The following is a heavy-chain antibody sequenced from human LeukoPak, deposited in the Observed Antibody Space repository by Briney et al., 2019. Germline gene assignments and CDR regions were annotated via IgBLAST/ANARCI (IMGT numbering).Heavy chain of an antibody. V-gene: IGHV3-23*01. Sequence: PGGSLRLSCAASGFTFSSYVMSWVRQAPGKGLEWVSGISGSGGTTYYADSVKGRFTISRDNSKNTLYLQMNSLRAEDTAVYYCAKSSSGVSPYYGMDVWGQGTTVTVSS. CDR3: AKSSSGVSPYYGMDV. CDR1: GFTFSSYV. J-gene: IGHJ6*02. CDR2: ISGSGGTT.